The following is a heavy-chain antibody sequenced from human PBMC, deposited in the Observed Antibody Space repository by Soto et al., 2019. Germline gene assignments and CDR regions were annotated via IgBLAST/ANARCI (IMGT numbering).Heavy chain of an antibody. Sequence: EVQLVESGGGLVKPGGSLRLSCAASGFTFSAYSMNWVRQAPGKGLAWVSAIDSSSVYRYYADSVKGRFTISRDNGKNSLYLQMNSPRAEDTAVYYCARIVGTTSGWGMDVWGQGTTVTVSS. D-gene: IGHD3-10*01. CDR3: ARIVGTTSGWGMDV. V-gene: IGHV3-21*01. CDR2: IDSSSVYR. J-gene: IGHJ6*02. CDR1: GFTFSAYS.